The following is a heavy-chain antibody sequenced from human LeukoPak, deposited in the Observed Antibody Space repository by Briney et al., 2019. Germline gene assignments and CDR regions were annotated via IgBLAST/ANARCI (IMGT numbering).Heavy chain of an antibody. CDR2: IYYRGST. V-gene: IGHV4-59*01. CDR1: GGSISSDY. D-gene: IGHD6-19*01. Sequence: KPSETLSLTCTVSGGSISSDYWSWIRQPPGKGLEWIGYIYYRGSTNYNPSLKSRVTISVDTSKNQSSLKLSCVTAADTAVYHRARDHTGDSSGPEAAYMDLWGKGTTVTVSS. CDR3: ARDHTGDSSGPEAAYMDL. J-gene: IGHJ6*03.